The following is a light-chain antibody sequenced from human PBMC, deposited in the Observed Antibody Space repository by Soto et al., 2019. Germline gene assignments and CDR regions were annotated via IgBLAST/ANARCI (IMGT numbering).Light chain of an antibody. J-gene: IGKJ1*01. CDR1: QSISSW. Sequence: QRTQSQYTLSASVGDRVTVTCRARQSISSWVAWHQKTPGNAPKLLIYDASSLESGAPTRFSGSGSGTEFTLTISSLQHDDFATYYCQQYNSYSTFGQGTTVDIK. CDR3: QQYNSYST. CDR2: DAS. V-gene: IGKV1-5*01.